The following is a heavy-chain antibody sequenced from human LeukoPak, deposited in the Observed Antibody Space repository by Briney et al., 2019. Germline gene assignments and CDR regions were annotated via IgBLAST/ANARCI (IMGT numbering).Heavy chain of an antibody. J-gene: IGHJ4*02. CDR2: ISGSGGNT. D-gene: IGHD6-13*01. CDR3: AKDLIAAAGTNLDH. V-gene: IGHV3-23*01. Sequence: GGSLRLSCAASEFTFRTYVMSWVRQAPGKGLEWVSAISGSGGNTYYADSVKSRFTISRDNSKNTLYLQMNSLRAEDTAVYYCAKDLIAAAGTNLDHWGQGTLVTVSS. CDR1: EFTFRTYV.